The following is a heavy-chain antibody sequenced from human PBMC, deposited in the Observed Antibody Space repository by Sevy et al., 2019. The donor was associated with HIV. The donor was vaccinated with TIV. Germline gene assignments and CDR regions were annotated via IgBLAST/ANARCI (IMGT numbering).Heavy chain of an antibody. D-gene: IGHD6-13*01. CDR3: TRGVAAAGTSLRAPYYFDY. Sequence: GGSLRLSCAASGFTVSSNYMSWVRQAPGKGLEWVSVIYSGGSTYYADSVKGRFTISRDNSKNTLYLQMNSLRAEDTAVYYCTRGVAAAGTSLRAPYYFDYWGQGTLVTVSS. CDR2: IYSGGST. J-gene: IGHJ4*02. CDR1: GFTVSSNY. V-gene: IGHV3-53*01.